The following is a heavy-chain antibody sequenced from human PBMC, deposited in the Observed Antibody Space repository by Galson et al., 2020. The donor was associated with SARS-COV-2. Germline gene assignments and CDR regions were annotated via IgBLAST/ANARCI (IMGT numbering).Heavy chain of an antibody. CDR2: MWYDGINK. D-gene: IGHD1-26*01. CDR1: GIIFNNYG. Sequence: GESLKISCGASGIIFNNYGMHWVRQAPGKGLEWVAVMWYDGINKYYADSVKGRFTISRDNSKNTVYLQMNSLRAEDTAVYYCARDMVGASPFDSWGLGTLVSVSS. V-gene: IGHV3-33*01. J-gene: IGHJ4*02. CDR3: ARDMVGASPFDS.